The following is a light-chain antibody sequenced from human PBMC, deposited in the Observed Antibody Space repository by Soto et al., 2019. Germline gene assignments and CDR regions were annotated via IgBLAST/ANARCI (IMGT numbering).Light chain of an antibody. CDR3: QQYASSLLS. CDR1: QSVSGTY. J-gene: IGKJ4*01. V-gene: IGKV3-20*01. Sequence: IVLTQSPGTLSLSPGDRATLSCRASQSVSGTYVAWYQQKPGQAPRLLIYGASSRPTGIPDRFSGSGSGTEFTLTITRLEPEDFAVFYCQQYASSLLSFGGGTKVEIK. CDR2: GAS.